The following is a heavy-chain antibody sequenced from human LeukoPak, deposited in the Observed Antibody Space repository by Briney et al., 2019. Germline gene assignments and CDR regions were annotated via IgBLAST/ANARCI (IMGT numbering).Heavy chain of an antibody. CDR1: GFTFDDYG. CDR3: ARGHCSGGSCSVYYYYMDV. Sequence: GGSLRLSCAASGFTFDDYGMSWVRQAPGKGLEWVSRTNSDGSSTSYADSVKGRFTISRDNAKNTLYLQMNSLRAEDTAVYYCARGHCSGGSCSVYYYYMDVWGKGTTVTISS. CDR2: TNSDGSST. V-gene: IGHV3-74*01. J-gene: IGHJ6*03. D-gene: IGHD2-15*01.